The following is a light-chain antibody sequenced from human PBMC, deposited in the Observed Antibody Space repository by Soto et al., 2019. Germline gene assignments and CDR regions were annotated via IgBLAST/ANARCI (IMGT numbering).Light chain of an antibody. J-gene: IGKJ1*01. CDR3: QQYNNWPQK. CDR1: QSVTSN. V-gene: IGKV3-15*01. CDR2: GPS. Sequence: EIVMTQSPATLSVSAGDRATFSCRASQSVTSNLAWYQQKPAQAPRLLLYGPSTRATGTPARFSRSGSGTGFTLTIGSLQSEEFAAYYCQQYNNWPQKFGQGTKV.